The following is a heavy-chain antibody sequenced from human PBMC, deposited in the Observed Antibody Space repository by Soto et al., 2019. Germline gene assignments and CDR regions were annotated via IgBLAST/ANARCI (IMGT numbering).Heavy chain of an antibody. J-gene: IGHJ2*01. V-gene: IGHV4-34*01. CDR3: AREVPSRYFDL. D-gene: IGHD1-1*01. Sequence: QVRLQQWGAGLLKPSETLSLTCAVYGASFSDSYWNWIRQPPGKGLEWIGEINHSGSTIYNTSLAIRATISLDTSGKQFTLKMRSATAADTAVYYCAREVPSRYFDLWGRGTPVTVSS. CDR1: GASFSDSY. CDR2: INHSGST.